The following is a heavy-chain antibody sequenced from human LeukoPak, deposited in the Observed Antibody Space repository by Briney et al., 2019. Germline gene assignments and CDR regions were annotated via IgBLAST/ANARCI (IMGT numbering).Heavy chain of an antibody. CDR2: ISWNSGSI. V-gene: IGHV3-9*01. CDR3: AKATYCSSTSCGPGY. CDR1: GFTFDDYA. D-gene: IGHD2-2*01. J-gene: IGHJ4*02. Sequence: GGSLRLSCAASGFTFDDYAMHWVRQAPGKGLEWVSGISWNSGSIGYADSVRGRFTISRDNAKNSLYLQMNSLRAEDTALYYCAKATYCSSTSCGPGYWGQGTLVTVSS.